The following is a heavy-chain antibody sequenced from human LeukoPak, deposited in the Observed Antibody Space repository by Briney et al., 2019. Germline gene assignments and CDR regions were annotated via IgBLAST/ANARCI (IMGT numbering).Heavy chain of an antibody. CDR3: ARDNAYCTNGVCPDAFDI. CDR1: GFTFSIYW. CDR2: IKYDGSEK. V-gene: IGHV3-7*01. D-gene: IGHD2-8*01. J-gene: IGHJ3*02. Sequence: GGSLRLSCGASGFTFSIYWMTWVRQAPGKGLEWVANIKYDGSEKYYVDSVKGRLTVSRDNAKNSLYLQMNSLRAEDTAVYYCARDNAYCTNGVCPDAFDIWGQGTMVTVSS.